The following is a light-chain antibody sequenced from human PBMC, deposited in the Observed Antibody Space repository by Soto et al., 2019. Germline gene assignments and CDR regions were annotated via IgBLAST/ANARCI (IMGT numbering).Light chain of an antibody. Sequence: EIVMTQSPATLSVSPGERATLSCRASQSVSSNLAWYQQKPGQAPRHLIYGASTRATGIPARLSGSGSGTEFTLTINSLQSEDFAVSYCQHYNNWPPWTFGQGTKVEIK. CDR1: QSVSSN. CDR3: QHYNNWPPWT. V-gene: IGKV3-15*01. CDR2: GAS. J-gene: IGKJ1*01.